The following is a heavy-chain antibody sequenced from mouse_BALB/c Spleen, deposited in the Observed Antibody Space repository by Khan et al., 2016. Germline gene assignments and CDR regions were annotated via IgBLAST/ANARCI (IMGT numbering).Heavy chain of an antibody. Sequence: EVQLQESGPGLVKPSQSLSLTCTVTGYSITSDYAWNWIRQFPGNKLEWMGYISYSGSTSYNPSLKGRISFTRDTSTNQFFLQLNSVTTEDTATYYCASSLYYSHFDDWGQGTTLTVSS. CDR3: ASSLYYSHFDD. V-gene: IGHV3-2*02. D-gene: IGHD1-1*01. CDR2: ISYSGST. CDR1: GYSITSDYA. J-gene: IGHJ2*01.